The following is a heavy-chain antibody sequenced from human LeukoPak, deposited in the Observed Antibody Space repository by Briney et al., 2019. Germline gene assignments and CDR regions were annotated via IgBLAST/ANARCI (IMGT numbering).Heavy chain of an antibody. J-gene: IGHJ3*02. Sequence: PGGSLRLSCAASGFTFSGYWMHWVRQVPGMGLMWVSRINSDGSSTSYAESVKGRFTISRDNAKNTLYLQMNSLRGEDTAVYYCAREKDSSGYYLDAFDMWGPGTMVTVSS. CDR2: INSDGSST. V-gene: IGHV3-74*01. CDR1: GFTFSGYW. CDR3: AREKDSSGYYLDAFDM. D-gene: IGHD3-22*01.